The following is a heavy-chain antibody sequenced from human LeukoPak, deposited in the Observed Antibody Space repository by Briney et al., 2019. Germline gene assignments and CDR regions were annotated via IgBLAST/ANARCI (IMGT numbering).Heavy chain of an antibody. D-gene: IGHD3-10*01. CDR3: AMRSNSGSYYNDY. V-gene: IGHV3-23*01. CDR2: ISGSGGST. J-gene: IGHJ4*02. Sequence: PGGSLRLSCAASGFTFSSYVTSWVRQGPGKGLEWVSAISGSGGSTDYADSVKGRFTISRDNSKNTLYLQMNSLRAEDTAVYYCAMRSNSGSYYNDYGGQGTLVTVSS. CDR1: GFTFSSYV.